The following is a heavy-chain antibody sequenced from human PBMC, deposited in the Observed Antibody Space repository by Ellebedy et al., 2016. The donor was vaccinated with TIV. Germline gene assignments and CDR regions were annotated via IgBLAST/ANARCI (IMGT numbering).Heavy chain of an antibody. D-gene: IGHD2-21*02. V-gene: IGHV3-30*04. Sequence: PGGSLRLSCAASGFTFSSYAIYWVRQAPGKGLEWVAVISYDGNHQYYSDSVKGRFTISRDNAKNTLYLEMDSLKPEDTAIYHCAAGSYCVGDCYPGGFDCWGRGTLVTVSS. J-gene: IGHJ4*02. CDR3: AAGSYCVGDCYPGGFDC. CDR1: GFTFSSYA. CDR2: ISYDGNHQ.